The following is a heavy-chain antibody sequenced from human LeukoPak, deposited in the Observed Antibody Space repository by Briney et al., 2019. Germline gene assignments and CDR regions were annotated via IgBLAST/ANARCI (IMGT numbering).Heavy chain of an antibody. CDR2: INPSGGST. V-gene: IGHV1-46*01. CDR3: GREGNSLDY. CDR1: GYTFTSYY. D-gene: IGHD4-23*01. Sequence: ASVKVSCKASGYTFTSYYMHWVRQAPGQGLEWMGIINPSGGSTSYAQKFQCRVNMTRDTSTNTVYMELSSLRSEDTAVYYCGREGNSLDYWGQGTLVSVSS. J-gene: IGHJ4*02.